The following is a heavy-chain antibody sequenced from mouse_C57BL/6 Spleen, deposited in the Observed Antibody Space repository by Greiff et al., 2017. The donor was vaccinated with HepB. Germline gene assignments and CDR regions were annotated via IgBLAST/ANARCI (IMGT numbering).Heavy chain of an antibody. Sequence: EVQLQQSGAELVRPGASVKLSCTASGFNIKDDYMHWVKQRPEQGLEWIGWIDPENGDTEYASKFQGKATITADTSSNPAYLPLSSLTSDDTAVEYLTAWAVGANYWDFDVWGKGTTVTVSS. D-gene: IGHD1-1*01. J-gene: IGHJ1*03. CDR1: GFNIKDDY. CDR2: IDPENGDT. CDR3: TAWAVGANYWDFDV. V-gene: IGHV14-4*01.